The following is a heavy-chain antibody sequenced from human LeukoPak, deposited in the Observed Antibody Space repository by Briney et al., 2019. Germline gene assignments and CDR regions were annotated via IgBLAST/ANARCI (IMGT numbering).Heavy chain of an antibody. CDR2: IIPIFGTA. V-gene: IGHV1-69*13. J-gene: IGHJ3*02. CDR3: ARVGRDYYDSSGYSFYDAFDI. Sequence: AASVKVSCKASGGTFSSYAISWVRQAPGQGLEWMGGIIPIFGTANYAQKFQGRVTITADESTSTAYMELSSLRSEDTAVYYCARVGRDYYDSSGYSFYDAFDIWGQGTMVTVSS. CDR1: GGTFSSYA. D-gene: IGHD3-22*01.